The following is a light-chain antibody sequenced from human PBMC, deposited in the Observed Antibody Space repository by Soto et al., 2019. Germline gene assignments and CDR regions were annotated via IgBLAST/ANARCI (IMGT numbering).Light chain of an antibody. J-gene: IGKJ1*01. CDR2: GAS. CDR1: QSVSSN. CDR3: QQYNNWPRT. V-gene: IGKV3-15*01. Sequence: EIVMTQSPATLSVSPGERATLSCRASQSVSSNLAWYQQKPGQAPRLLIYGASTRATGIPARCSGSGSGTEFTLTISSLQSEDFAVYYCQQYNNWPRTFGQVTKVEIK.